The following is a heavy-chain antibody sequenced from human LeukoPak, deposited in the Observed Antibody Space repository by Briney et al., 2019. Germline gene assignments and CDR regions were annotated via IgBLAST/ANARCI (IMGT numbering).Heavy chain of an antibody. CDR2: ISSSSTTI. CDR1: GFTFSSYE. CDR3: ARRSGHYYWYFDL. V-gene: IGHV3-48*03. Sequence: GGSLRLSCAASGFTFSSYEMNWVRQAPGKGLEWVSYISSSSTTIYYADSLEGRFNISRDNAKNSLYLQMNSLRAEDTAVYYCARRSGHYYWYFDLWGRGTLVTVSS. J-gene: IGHJ2*01. D-gene: IGHD6-25*01.